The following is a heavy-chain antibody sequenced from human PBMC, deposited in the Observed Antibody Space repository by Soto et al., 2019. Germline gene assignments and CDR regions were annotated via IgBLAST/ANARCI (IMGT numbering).Heavy chain of an antibody. CDR1: GFTFGRYG. CDR2: ISYDGSNK. J-gene: IGHJ4*02. Sequence: GGSLRLSCAASGFTFGRYGMHWVRQAPGKGLEWVAVISYDGSNKYYADSVRGRFTISRDNSKNTVYLQMNSLRADDTAVYYCARDQSYLSFWGLGTLVTVSS. CDR3: ARDQSYLSF. V-gene: IGHV3-30*03. D-gene: IGHD3-10*01.